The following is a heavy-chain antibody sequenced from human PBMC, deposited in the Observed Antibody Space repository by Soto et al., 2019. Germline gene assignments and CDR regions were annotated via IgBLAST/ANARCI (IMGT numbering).Heavy chain of an antibody. V-gene: IGHV2-5*02. D-gene: IGHD3-10*01. CDR1: GFSLSTSGVG. Sequence: HITLKESGPTLVKPTQTLTLTCPVSGFSLSTSGVGVAWIRHPPGKALQWLGLIYWDDDNRYNPSLRSRLTITKDSSKDQVVLSMATMQSVDTAPYFCAHFAYYGSASLDNWGQGTLV. CDR3: AHFAYYGSASLDN. CDR2: IYWDDDN. J-gene: IGHJ4*02.